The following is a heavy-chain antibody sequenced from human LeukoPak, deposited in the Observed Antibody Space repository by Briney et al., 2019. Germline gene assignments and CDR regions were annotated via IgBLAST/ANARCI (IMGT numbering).Heavy chain of an antibody. V-gene: IGHV3-23*01. CDR1: GLKFSSYA. J-gene: IGHJ4*02. CDR2: ISGTGATT. CDR3: AKGTSGWSGFDY. D-gene: IGHD6-19*01. Sequence: GSLRLSCAGSGLKFSSYAMSWVRQPPGKGLEGVSTISGTGATTNYTDSVKGRFTISRDNSKNTLYLQMNSLRAEDTAVYYCAKGTSGWSGFDYWGQGTLVTVSS.